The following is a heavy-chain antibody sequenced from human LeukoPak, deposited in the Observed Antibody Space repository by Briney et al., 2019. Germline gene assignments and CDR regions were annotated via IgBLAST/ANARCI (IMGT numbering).Heavy chain of an antibody. D-gene: IGHD2-2*01. J-gene: IGHJ6*02. CDR2: INHSGGT. CDR3: ARNRYQLLRVYYYGMDV. V-gene: IGHV4-34*01. CDR1: GGSFSGYY. Sequence: PSETLSLTCAVYGGSFSGYYWSWIRQPPGKGLEWIGEINHSGGTNYNPSLKSRVTISVDTSKNQFSLKLSSVTAADTAVYYCARNRYQLLRVYYYGMDVWGQGTTVTVSS.